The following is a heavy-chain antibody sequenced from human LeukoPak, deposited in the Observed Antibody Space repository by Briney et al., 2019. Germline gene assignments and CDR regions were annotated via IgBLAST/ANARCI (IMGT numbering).Heavy chain of an antibody. CDR2: IWYDGSDK. D-gene: IGHD6-19*01. V-gene: IGHV3-33*01. J-gene: IGHJ4*02. Sequence: PGGSLRLSCAVSGFAFSSYGMHWVRQAPGKGLEWVAIIWYDGSDKYYGDSVKGRFTISRDNSKNTLYLQMNSPRAEDTAVYYCTILAVACDFDYWGPGTLVTVSS. CDR3: TILAVACDFDY. CDR1: GFAFSSYG.